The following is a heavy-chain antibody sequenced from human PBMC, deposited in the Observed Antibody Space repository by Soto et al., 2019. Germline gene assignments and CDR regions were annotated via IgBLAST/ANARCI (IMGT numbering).Heavy chain of an antibody. D-gene: IGHD3-22*01. CDR1: GFTFSSYA. V-gene: IGHV3-23*01. J-gene: IGHJ4*02. CDR3: AKGGATMIVVVITFDY. CDR2: ISGSGGST. Sequence: GGSLRLSCAASGFTFSSYAMSWVRQAPGKGLEWVSAISGSGGSTYYADSVKGRFTISRDNSKNTLYLQMNSLRAEDTAVYYCAKGGATMIVVVITFDYWGQGTLVTVSS.